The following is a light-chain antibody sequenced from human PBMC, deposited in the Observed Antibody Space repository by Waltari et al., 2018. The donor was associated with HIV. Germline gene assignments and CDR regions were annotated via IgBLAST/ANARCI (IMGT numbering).Light chain of an antibody. CDR1: QNVITN. CDR2: GAS. V-gene: IGKV3-15*01. CDR3: QQYNKWPRT. Sequence: EIVMTQSPATRSVSPGERVTLSCTASQNVITNLAWYQQKPGQAPRLLIYGASTRATGIPPRFSGGGSGTEFTLTIGSLQSEDFTFYYCQQYNKWPRTFGQGTKVEVK. J-gene: IGKJ1*01.